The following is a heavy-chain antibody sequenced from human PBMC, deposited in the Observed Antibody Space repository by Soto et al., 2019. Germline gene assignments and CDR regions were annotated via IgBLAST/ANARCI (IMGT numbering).Heavy chain of an antibody. CDR3: STDPRRFDP. V-gene: IGHV3-15*01. J-gene: IGHJ5*02. Sequence: PGGSLILSWAASGFTFTNACMNWVLQAPGKGLEWVGRSKSETDGGTTDYAAPVKGRFTISRDYSKNTLYPQMNSLKIEDTAVYYCSTDPRRFDPWGQGTLVTVSS. CDR2: SKSETDGGTT. CDR1: GFTFTNAC.